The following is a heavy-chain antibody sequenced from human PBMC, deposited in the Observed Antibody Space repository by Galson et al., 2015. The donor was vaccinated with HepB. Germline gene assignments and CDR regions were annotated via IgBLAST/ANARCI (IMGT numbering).Heavy chain of an antibody. V-gene: IGHV3-48*02. D-gene: IGHD2-2*01. Sequence: SLRLSCAASGFTFSRYSLNWVRQAPGKGLEWVSYFSSSGLTKDYADSVKGRFTISRDNAKNSLYLQMNSLRDEDTAVYYCAREKRGIVLVPALDVWGKGTTVTVSS. CDR3: AREKRGIVLVPALDV. J-gene: IGHJ6*04. CDR2: FSSSGLTK. CDR1: GFTFSRYS.